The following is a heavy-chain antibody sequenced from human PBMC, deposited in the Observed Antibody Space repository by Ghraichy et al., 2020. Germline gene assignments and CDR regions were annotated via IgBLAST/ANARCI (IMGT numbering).Heavy chain of an antibody. CDR1: GFTVSSNY. Sequence: GGSLRLSCAASGFTVSSNYMSWVRQAPGKGLEWVSVIYSGGSTYYADSVKGRFTISRDNSKNTLYLQMNSLRAEDTAVYYCASSPQTTDYGMDVWGQGTTVTVSS. V-gene: IGHV3-53*01. J-gene: IGHJ6*02. D-gene: IGHD1-14*01. CDR2: IYSGGST. CDR3: ASSPQTTDYGMDV.